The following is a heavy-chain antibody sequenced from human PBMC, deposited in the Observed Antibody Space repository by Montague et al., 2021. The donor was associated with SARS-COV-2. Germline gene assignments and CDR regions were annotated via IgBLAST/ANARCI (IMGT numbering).Heavy chain of an antibody. D-gene: IGHD3-10*01. Sequence: SETLSLTCTVSGGSISSSSYYWGWIRQPPRKGLEWIGSIYYSGSTYYNPSLKSRVTISVDTSKNQFSLKLSSVTAADTAVYYCARPPGGLLWFGEFDYWGQGTLVTVSS. CDR1: GGSISSSSYY. CDR3: ARPPGGLLWFGEFDY. V-gene: IGHV4-39*01. CDR2: IYYSGST. J-gene: IGHJ4*02.